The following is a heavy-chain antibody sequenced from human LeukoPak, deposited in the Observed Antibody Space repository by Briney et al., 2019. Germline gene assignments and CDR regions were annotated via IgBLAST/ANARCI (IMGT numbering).Heavy chain of an antibody. D-gene: IGHD6-13*01. CDR3: ARHFSGAAAPLPFDY. Sequence: SETLSFTCTVSGGSISNYYWSWIRQPPGKGLEWIGYIYSSGHTNYNPSLKNRDTISVDTSKNQFSLNLTSVTAADTAVYYCARHFSGAAAPLPFDYWGQGTLVTVSS. CDR1: GGSISNYY. J-gene: IGHJ4*02. V-gene: IGHV4-59*08. CDR2: IYSSGHT.